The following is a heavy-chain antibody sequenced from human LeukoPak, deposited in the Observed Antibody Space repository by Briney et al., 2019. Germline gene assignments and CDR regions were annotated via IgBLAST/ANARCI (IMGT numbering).Heavy chain of an antibody. CDR1: GGSISSGSYY. Sequence: SQTLSLTCTVSGGSISSGSYYWNWIRQPAGKGLEWIGRIYTSGSTDYNPSLKSRVTISVDTSKNQFSLKLSSVTAADTAVYYCARGLVATSSDVWGKGTTVTVSS. CDR3: ARGLVATSSDV. D-gene: IGHD5-12*01. J-gene: IGHJ6*04. CDR2: IYTSGST. V-gene: IGHV4-61*02.